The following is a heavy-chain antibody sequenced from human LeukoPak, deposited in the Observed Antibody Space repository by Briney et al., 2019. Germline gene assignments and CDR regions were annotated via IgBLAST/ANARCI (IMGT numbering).Heavy chain of an antibody. V-gene: IGHV4-39*07. CDR2: IYYSGNT. CDR3: PRESLSIITLVRGVIIGYFDY. Sequence: SETLSLTCIVSGGSISSSSYYWGWIRQPPGKGLEWIGSIYYSGNTYYNPSLKSRVTISLDRSQNQFSLKLSYVTAPDTDGFYCPRESLSIITLVRGVIIGYFDYWGQGTLVTVSS. D-gene: IGHD3-10*01. CDR1: GGSISSSSYY. J-gene: IGHJ4*02.